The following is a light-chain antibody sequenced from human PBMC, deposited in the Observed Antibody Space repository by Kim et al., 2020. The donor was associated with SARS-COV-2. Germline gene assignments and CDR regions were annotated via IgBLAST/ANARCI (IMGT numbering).Light chain of an antibody. CDR1: QGIGNN. Sequence: ASVGDRVIITCRASQGIGNNVAWFQQKPGKAPKSLVYAASSLESGVPSRFSGSGSGTDFILTISSLQPEDYATYYCQQYAGYPRTFGQGTKVDIK. V-gene: IGKV1-16*01. CDR2: AAS. CDR3: QQYAGYPRT. J-gene: IGKJ1*01.